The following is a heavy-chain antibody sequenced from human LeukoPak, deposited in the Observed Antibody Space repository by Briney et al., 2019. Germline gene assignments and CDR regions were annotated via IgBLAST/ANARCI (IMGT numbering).Heavy chain of an antibody. D-gene: IGHD3-3*01. CDR3: ARRGSYYDFWSGYHYYFDY. CDR2: IKQDGSEK. J-gene: IGHJ4*02. V-gene: IGHV3-7*03. Sequence: GGSLRLSCAASGFTFSSYWMSWVHQAPGKGLEWVANIKQDGSEKYYVDSVKGRFTISRDNAKNSLYLQMNSLRAEDTAVYYCARRGSYYDFWSGYHYYFDYWGQGTLVTVSS. CDR1: GFTFSSYW.